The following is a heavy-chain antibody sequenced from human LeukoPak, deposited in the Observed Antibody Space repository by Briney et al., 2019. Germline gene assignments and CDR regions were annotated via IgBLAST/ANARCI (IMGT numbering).Heavy chain of an antibody. CDR3: ARRTGSYYDSSGYLDY. Sequence: GGSLRLSCAASGFTFSSYWMSWVRQAPGKGLEWVANIRQDGSEKYYVDSVKGRFTISRDNAKNSLYLQMNSLRTEDTAVYYCARRTGSYYDSSGYLDYWGQGTLVTVSS. J-gene: IGHJ4*02. CDR1: GFTFSSYW. CDR2: IRQDGSEK. V-gene: IGHV3-7*01. D-gene: IGHD3-22*01.